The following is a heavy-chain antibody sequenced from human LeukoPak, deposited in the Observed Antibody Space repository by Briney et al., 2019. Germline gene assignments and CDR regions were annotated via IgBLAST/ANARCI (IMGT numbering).Heavy chain of an antibody. D-gene: IGHD3-10*01. CDR3: AKRRGDMYYFDN. CDR2: ISGSGTVT. Sequence: PGGSLRLSCAASGFTFSNHAMNWVRQAPGKGLEWVSIISGSGTVTYYADSVKGRFTISRENSKNTLYLQMNSLRAEDTAVYYCAKRRGDMYYFDNWGQGTLVTVSS. J-gene: IGHJ4*02. V-gene: IGHV3-23*01. CDR1: GFTFSNHA.